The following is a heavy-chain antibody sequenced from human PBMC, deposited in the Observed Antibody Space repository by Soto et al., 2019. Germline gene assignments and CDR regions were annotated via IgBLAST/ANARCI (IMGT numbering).Heavy chain of an antibody. V-gene: IGHV4-61*01. CDR3: ARDLYLRTGPWGMDV. CDR2: VYYSGTP. CDR1: GGSVSSATYY. D-gene: IGHD3-9*01. J-gene: IGHJ6*02. Sequence: PSETLSLTCTVSGGSVSSATYYRNWIRQPPGKGLEWIGSVYYSGTPNYNPSLKGRVTISMDTSYNRLSLKLRSVTAADTAVYYCARDLYLRTGPWGMDVWGQGTTVTV.